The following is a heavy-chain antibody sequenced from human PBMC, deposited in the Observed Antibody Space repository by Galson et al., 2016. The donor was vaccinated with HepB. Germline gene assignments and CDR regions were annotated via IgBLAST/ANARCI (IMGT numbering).Heavy chain of an antibody. D-gene: IGHD6-13*01. CDR1: GFSFSKHA. CDR3: TDGGGIATAARGLNH. J-gene: IGHJ5*02. CDR2: ISSKAYGGTT. V-gene: IGHV3-49*03. Sequence: SLRLSCAASGFSFSKHAMSWFRQAPGKGLEWVGFISSKAYGGTTEFAASVKDRFTISRDDSKSIAYLQMNSLKIEDTAVYYCTDGGGIATAARGLNHWGQGTLVTVSS.